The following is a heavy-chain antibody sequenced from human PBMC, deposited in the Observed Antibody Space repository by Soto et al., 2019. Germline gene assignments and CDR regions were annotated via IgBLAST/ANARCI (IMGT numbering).Heavy chain of an antibody. CDR3: ATDVRGGVYDI. CDR1: GFTFSNYW. J-gene: IGHJ3*02. V-gene: IGHV3-7*01. Sequence: EVQLVESGGGLVQPGGSLRLSCAASGFTFSNYWMSWVRQTPGKGLEWVGQINQDGSERNYMGSVRGRFTISRDNPKNPLYLQMDSLGGEDTAVYYCATDVRGGVYDIWGLGTVVTVSS. D-gene: IGHD3-16*01. CDR2: INQDGSER.